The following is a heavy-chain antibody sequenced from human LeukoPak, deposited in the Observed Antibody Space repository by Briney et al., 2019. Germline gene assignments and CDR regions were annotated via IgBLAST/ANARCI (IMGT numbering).Heavy chain of an antibody. Sequence: ASVKVSCKASGYTFTAHFLHWVRQAPGQGLEWMGRINPNSGGPIYAQKFHGRVTMTTDTSITTAYMELTGLKSDDTAVYYCARDMGYTYGYRLYHYGMDLWGQGTTVTVSS. CDR3: ARDMGYTYGYRLYHYGMDL. D-gene: IGHD5-18*01. CDR2: INPNSGGP. V-gene: IGHV1-2*06. CDR1: GYTFTAHF. J-gene: IGHJ6*02.